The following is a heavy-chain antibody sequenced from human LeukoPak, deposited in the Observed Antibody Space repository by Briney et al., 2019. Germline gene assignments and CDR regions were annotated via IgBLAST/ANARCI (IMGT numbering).Heavy chain of an antibody. V-gene: IGHV3-7*05. CDR1: GFTFSTHY. CDR3: ARVAYSGFEDYFEY. Sequence: GGSLRLSCAASGFTFSTHYMTWVRQAPGKGLEWVANIKQDGSDKNYVDSVKGRFTVSRDNAKNSVSLQMNSLRAEDTAVYFCARVAYSGFEDYFEYWGQGVLVTVSS. CDR2: IKQDGSDK. J-gene: IGHJ4*02. D-gene: IGHD5-12*01.